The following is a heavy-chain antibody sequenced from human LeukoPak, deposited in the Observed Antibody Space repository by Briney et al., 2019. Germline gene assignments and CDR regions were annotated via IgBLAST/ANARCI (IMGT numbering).Heavy chain of an antibody. Sequence: SETLSLTSAVYGGSFTGYYWSWIRQPPGKGREWIGEINHSGSTTYNPSLKSRVTISVDTSKNQFSLKLSSVTAADTSVYYCASAYYYGSGSYGNAFDIWGQGTMVTVSS. J-gene: IGHJ3*02. V-gene: IGHV4-34*01. CDR1: GGSFTGYY. CDR2: INHSGST. CDR3: ASAYYYGSGSYGNAFDI. D-gene: IGHD3-10*01.